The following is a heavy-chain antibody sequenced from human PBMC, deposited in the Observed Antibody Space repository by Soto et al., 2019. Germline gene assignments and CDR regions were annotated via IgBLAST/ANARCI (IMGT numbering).Heavy chain of an antibody. Sequence: ASVKVSCKASGYTFTSYGISWVRQAPGQGLEWMGWISAYNGNTNYAQKLQGRVTMTTDTSTSTAYMELRSLRSDDTAVYYCARVGWGPTGVRFLEWLFPADAFDIWGQGTMVTVSS. V-gene: IGHV1-18*01. CDR2: ISAYNGNT. CDR1: GYTFTSYG. CDR3: ARVGWGPTGVRFLEWLFPADAFDI. J-gene: IGHJ3*02. D-gene: IGHD3-3*01.